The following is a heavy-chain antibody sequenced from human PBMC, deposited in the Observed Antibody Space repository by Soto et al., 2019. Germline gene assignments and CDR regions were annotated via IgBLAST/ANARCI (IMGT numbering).Heavy chain of an antibody. J-gene: IGHJ6*02. CDR2: ISSSSSYI. CDR3: ARDRVRRDYYYYYGMDV. V-gene: IGHV3-21*01. CDR1: GFSRSSYS. Sequence: GAVRVSCADSGFSRSSYSMNLVRQSPGKGLEWVSSISSSSSYIYYADSVKGRFTISRDNAKNSLYLQMNSLRAEDTAVYYCARDRVRRDYYYYYGMDVWGQGTTVTVSS.